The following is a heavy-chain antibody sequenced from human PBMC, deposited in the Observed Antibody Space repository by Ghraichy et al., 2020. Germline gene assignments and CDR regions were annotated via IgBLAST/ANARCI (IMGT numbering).Heavy chain of an antibody. CDR1: GGSINNYY. J-gene: IGHJ4*02. D-gene: IGHD6-6*01. Sequence: SETLSLTCTVSGGSINNYYWSWIRQPAGKGLEWIGRIYSSGSTDYSPSLKSRITMSVDTFRSQFSLKLSSVTAADTAVYYCAREVSYSSSYYFDYWGQGTLLTVSA. CDR3: AREVSYSSSYYFDY. V-gene: IGHV4-4*07. CDR2: IYSSGST.